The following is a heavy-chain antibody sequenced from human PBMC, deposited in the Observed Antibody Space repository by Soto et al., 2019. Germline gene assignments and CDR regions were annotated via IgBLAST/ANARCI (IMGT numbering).Heavy chain of an antibody. J-gene: IGHJ6*02. CDR3: ARATRGWNYYGMDV. CDR2: IYSSGST. Sequence: SETLSPTCTVSGGSISNYYWNWIRQSPGKGLEWIGYIYSSGSTHYNPSLQNRVTISIDTSKNQVSLKVNSVTAADTAVYYCARATRGWNYYGMDVWGQGTTVTVSS. V-gene: IGHV4-59*01. CDR1: GGSISNYY. D-gene: IGHD6-19*01.